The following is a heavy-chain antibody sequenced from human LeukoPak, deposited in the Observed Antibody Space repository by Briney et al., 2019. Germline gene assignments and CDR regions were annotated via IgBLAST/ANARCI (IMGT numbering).Heavy chain of an antibody. D-gene: IGHD3-22*01. CDR3: AKEDYYDSSGYSWFHYTKTPWFDP. CDR1: GYTFTSYD. J-gene: IGHJ5*02. Sequence: GASVKVSCKASGYTFTSYDINWVRQATGQGLEWMGWMNPNSGNTGYAQKFQGRVTITRNTSISTAYMELSSLRSDDTAVYYCAKEDYYDSSGYSWFHYTKTPWFDPWGQGTLVTVSS. V-gene: IGHV1-8*03. CDR2: MNPNSGNT.